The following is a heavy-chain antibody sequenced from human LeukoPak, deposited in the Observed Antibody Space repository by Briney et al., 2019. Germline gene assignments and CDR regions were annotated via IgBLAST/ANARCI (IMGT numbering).Heavy chain of an antibody. CDR3: ARDRAVAGIGSPDFDY. J-gene: IGHJ4*02. V-gene: IGHV3-7*01. CDR1: GFTFSSYW. CDR2: IKQDGSEK. D-gene: IGHD6-19*01. Sequence: GGSLRLSCAASGFTFSSYWMSWVRQAPGKGLEWVANIKQDGSEKYYVDSVKGRFTISRDNAKNSLYLQMNSLRAEDTAVYYCARDRAVAGIGSPDFDYWGQGTLVTVSS.